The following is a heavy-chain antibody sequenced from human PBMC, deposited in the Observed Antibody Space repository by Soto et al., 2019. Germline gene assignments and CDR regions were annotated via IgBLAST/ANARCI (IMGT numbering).Heavy chain of an antibody. CDR3: ARDTILDY. CDR1: GYTFTNYD. V-gene: IGHV1-18*01. D-gene: IGHD3-10*01. J-gene: IGHJ4*02. Sequence: VASVKVSCKASGYTFTNYDISWVRQAPGQGLEWMGWISAYNGNTNYVQKFQGRVTMTTDTSTSTAYMELRSLKSDDTAVYYCARDTILDYWGQGTLVTVSS. CDR2: ISAYNGNT.